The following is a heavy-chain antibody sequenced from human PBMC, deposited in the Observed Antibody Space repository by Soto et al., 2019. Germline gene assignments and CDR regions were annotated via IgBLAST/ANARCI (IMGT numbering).Heavy chain of an antibody. V-gene: IGHV3-23*01. CDR3: AKDGGGHYYYYYGMDV. J-gene: IGHJ6*02. CDR2: ISGSGGST. D-gene: IGHD1-26*01. CDR1: GFTFSSYA. Sequence: GGSLRLSCAASGFTFSSYAMSWVRQAPGKGLEWVSAISGSGGSTYYADSVKGRFTISRDNSKNTLYLQMNSLRAEDTAVYYCAKDGGGHYYYYYGMDVWGQGTTVTVSS.